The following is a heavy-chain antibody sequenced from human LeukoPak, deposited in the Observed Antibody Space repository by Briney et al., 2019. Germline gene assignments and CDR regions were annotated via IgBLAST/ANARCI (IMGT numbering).Heavy chain of an antibody. D-gene: IGHD3-22*01. CDR2: MYSGGST. Sequence: PGGSLRLSCAASGFTVSNNYMIWVRQAPGKGLDWVSVMYSGGSTNYPDSVKGRFIISRDDSKNILDLQLNSLKAEDKAVYYCARGNYASTGPGALDIWGQGTMVTVSS. CDR1: GFTVSNNY. J-gene: IGHJ3*02. CDR3: ARGNYASTGPGALDI. V-gene: IGHV3-53*01.